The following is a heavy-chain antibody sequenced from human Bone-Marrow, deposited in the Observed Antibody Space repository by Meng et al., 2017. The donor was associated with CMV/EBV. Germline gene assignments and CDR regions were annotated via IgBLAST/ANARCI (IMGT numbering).Heavy chain of an antibody. D-gene: IGHD3-3*01. CDR1: GCTISSYY. CDR2: IYYSGST. Sequence: AETLSLTCTASGCTISSYYWSWIRQPPGKGLEWIGYIYYSGSTNYDPSLKSRVTISVDTSKNQFSLKLSSVTAADTAVYYCARADGYDFWSGYYKPYYYYGMDVWGQGNTVTVSS. J-gene: IGHJ6*02. V-gene: IGHV4-59*01. CDR3: ARADGYDFWSGYYKPYYYYGMDV.